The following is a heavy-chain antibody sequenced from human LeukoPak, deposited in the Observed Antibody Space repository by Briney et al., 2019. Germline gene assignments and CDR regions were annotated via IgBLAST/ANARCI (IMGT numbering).Heavy chain of an antibody. CDR3: ARQTGSGLFILP. D-gene: IGHD3/OR15-3a*01. CDR1: GGSISSSSHY. Sequence: SETLSLTCTVSGGSISSSSHYWGWIRQPPGKGLEWIGSIYYSGNTYYNASLKSQVSISIDTSKNQFSLRLTSVTAADTAVYYCARQTGSGLFILPGGQGTLVTVSS. CDR2: IYYSGNT. J-gene: IGHJ4*02. V-gene: IGHV4-39*01.